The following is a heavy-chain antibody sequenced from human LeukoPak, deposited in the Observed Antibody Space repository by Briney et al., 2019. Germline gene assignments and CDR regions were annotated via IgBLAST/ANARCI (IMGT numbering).Heavy chain of an antibody. J-gene: IGHJ4*02. CDR1: GYTFTSYW. CDR2: IYPGDSDT. D-gene: IGHD1-26*01. Sequence: GESLKISCEGSGYTFTSYWIAWVRQMPGKGLEWMGIIYPGDSDTRYSPSFQGQVTISADKSISTAYLQWSSLKASDTAMYYCARLQSGMLGATGFDYWGQGTLVTVSS. V-gene: IGHV5-51*01. CDR3: ARLQSGMLGATGFDY.